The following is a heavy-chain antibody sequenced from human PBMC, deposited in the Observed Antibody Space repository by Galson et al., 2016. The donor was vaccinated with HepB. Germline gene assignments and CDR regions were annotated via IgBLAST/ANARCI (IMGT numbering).Heavy chain of an antibody. CDR2: ISSTSSYI. V-gene: IGHV3-21*01. CDR1: GFTFSTYS. Sequence: SLRLSCAASGFTFSTYSMNWVRQAPGKGLEWVSAISSTSSYIYYADSVKGRITISRDNAKNSLYMQMNSLRAEDTAVYYCAREPVRLDDLLTGPPKNPDYWGQGTLVTVSS. J-gene: IGHJ4*02. D-gene: IGHD3-9*01. CDR3: AREPVRLDDLLTGPPKNPDY.